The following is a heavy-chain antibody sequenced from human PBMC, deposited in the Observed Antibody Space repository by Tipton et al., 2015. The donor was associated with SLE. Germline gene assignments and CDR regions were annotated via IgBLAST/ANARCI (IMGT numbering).Heavy chain of an antibody. CDR2: ISYDGSNK. J-gene: IGHJ5*02. D-gene: IGHD3-10*01. V-gene: IGHV3-30-3*01. CDR1: GFTFSSYD. Sequence: SLRLSCAASGFTFSSYDMHWVRQAPGKGLEWVAVISYDGSNKYYADSVKGRFTISRDNSKNTLYLQMNSLKTEDTAVYYCARYPMVQGVIGWFDPWGQGTLVTVSS. CDR3: ARYPMVQGVIGWFDP.